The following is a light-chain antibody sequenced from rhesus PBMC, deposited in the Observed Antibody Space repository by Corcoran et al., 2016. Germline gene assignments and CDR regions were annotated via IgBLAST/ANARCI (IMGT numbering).Light chain of an antibody. Sequence: DIQMTQSPSSLPASVGDRVTITCRASQGISNWLAWYQQKPGKAPKLLSYRASNLETGVPSRFSGIGSWTDFTLTISSLQPEDIATYYCQQHDNSPLTFGGGTKVEIK. V-gene: IGKV1-69*01. J-gene: IGKJ4*01. CDR2: RAS. CDR3: QQHDNSPLT. CDR1: QGISNW.